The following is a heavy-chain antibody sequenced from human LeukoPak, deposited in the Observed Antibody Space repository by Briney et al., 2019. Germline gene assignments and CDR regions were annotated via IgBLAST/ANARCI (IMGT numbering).Heavy chain of an antibody. Sequence: GGSLRLSCAASGFTFSNYAMSWVRQAPGKGLEWVSAISGSGDSTYYADSVKGRFTISRDNAKNSLYLQMNSLRAEDTAVYYCAREIYYDSSGYYSNYFDYWGQGTLVTVSS. J-gene: IGHJ4*02. D-gene: IGHD3-22*01. V-gene: IGHV3-23*01. CDR1: GFTFSNYA. CDR3: AREIYYDSSGYYSNYFDY. CDR2: ISGSGDST.